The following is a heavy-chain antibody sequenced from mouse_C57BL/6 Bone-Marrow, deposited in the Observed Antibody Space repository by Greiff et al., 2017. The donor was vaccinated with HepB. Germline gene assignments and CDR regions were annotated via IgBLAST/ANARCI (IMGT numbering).Heavy chain of an antibody. CDR1: GYSITSGYD. J-gene: IGHJ3*01. CDR2: ISYSGST. CDR3: AKGGDYPSFAY. V-gene: IGHV3-1*01. D-gene: IGHD2-4*01. Sequence: VQLKESGPGMVKPSQSLSLTCTVTGYSITSGYDWHWIRHFPGNTLEWMGYISYSGSTNYNPSLKSRISITHDTSKNHFFLKLNSVTTEDTATYYCAKGGDYPSFAYWGQGTLVTVSA.